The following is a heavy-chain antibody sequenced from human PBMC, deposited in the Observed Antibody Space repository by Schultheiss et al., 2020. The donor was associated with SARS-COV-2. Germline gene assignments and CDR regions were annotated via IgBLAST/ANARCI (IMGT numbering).Heavy chain of an antibody. Sequence: GESLKISCAASGFTFSSYSMNWVRQAPGKGLEWVSYISSSSSTIYYTDSVKGRFTISRDNAKNSLYLQMNSLRAEDTAVYYCARETYWLFPAGHFDYWGQGNLVTVSS. V-gene: IGHV3-48*01. CDR3: ARETYWLFPAGHFDY. CDR2: ISSSSSTI. CDR1: GFTFSSYS. D-gene: IGHD3-9*01. J-gene: IGHJ4*02.